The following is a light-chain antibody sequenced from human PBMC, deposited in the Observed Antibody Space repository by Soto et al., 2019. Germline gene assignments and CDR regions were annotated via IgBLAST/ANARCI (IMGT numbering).Light chain of an antibody. V-gene: IGLV2-14*01. CDR3: SSYTASSTLV. CDR1: SSDVGGYNF. Sequence: QSALTQPASVSGSPGQSITISCIGTSSDVGGYNFVSWYQQQPGKAPKLMIYDVSNRPSGVSNRFSGSKSGNTASLTISGLQAEDEAEYYCSSYTASSTLVFGGGTKLTVL. CDR2: DVS. J-gene: IGLJ3*02.